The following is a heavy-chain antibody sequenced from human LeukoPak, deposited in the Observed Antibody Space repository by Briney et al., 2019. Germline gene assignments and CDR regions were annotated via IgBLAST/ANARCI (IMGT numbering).Heavy chain of an antibody. CDR1: GGSISSYY. Sequence: KPSETLSLTCTVSGGSISSYYWSWIRQPPGKGLEWIGYIYYSGSTSYNPSLKSRVTISVDTSKNQFSLKLSSVTAADTAVYYCARGNYYFDPWGQGTLVTVSS. V-gene: IGHV4-59*01. CDR2: IYYSGST. CDR3: ARGNYYFDP. J-gene: IGHJ5*02. D-gene: IGHD3-22*01.